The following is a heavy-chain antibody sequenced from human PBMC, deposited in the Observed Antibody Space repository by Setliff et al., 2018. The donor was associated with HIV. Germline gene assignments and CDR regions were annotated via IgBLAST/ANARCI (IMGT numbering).Heavy chain of an antibody. CDR1: GFTFNKAW. J-gene: IGHJ4*02. CDR3: TTGYTYCSGGSCYFDC. CDR2: VKSKTDGGTT. Sequence: GGSLRLSCAASGFTFNKAWMNWVRQAPGKGLEWVARVKSKTDGGTTEYPAPVKGRFIISRDDSKNTLYLQMNSLKTEDTALYYCTTGYTYCSGGSCYFDCWGQGTLVTVSS. V-gene: IGHV3-15*07. D-gene: IGHD2-15*01.